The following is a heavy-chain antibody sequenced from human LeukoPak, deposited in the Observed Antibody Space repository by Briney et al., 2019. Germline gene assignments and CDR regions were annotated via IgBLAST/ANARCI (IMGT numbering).Heavy chain of an antibody. CDR3: ARAPGRQVITSV. V-gene: IGHV4-31*03. J-gene: IGHJ4*02. D-gene: IGHD3-22*01. CDR1: GGSMSSPIY. Sequence: SETLSLTCSVSGGSMSSPIYWAWIRQHPGKGLEWIGYIYYSGSTYYNPSLKSRVTISVDTSKNQFSLKLSSVTAADTAVYYCARAPGRQVITSVWGQGTLVTVSS. CDR2: IYYSGST.